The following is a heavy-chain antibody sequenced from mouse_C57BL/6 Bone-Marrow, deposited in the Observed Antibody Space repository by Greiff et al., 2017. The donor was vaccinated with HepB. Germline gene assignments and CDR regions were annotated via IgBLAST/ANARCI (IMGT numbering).Heavy chain of an antibody. Sequence: EVQLQQSGPELVKPGASVKIPCKASGYTFTDYNMDWVKQSHGKSLEWIGDINPNNGGTIYNQKFKGKATLTVDKSSSTAYMELRSLTSEDTAVYYCARRTYYGHYYAMDYWGQGTSVTVSS. J-gene: IGHJ4*01. CDR2: INPNNGGT. CDR1: GYTFTDYN. CDR3: ARRTYYGHYYAMDY. D-gene: IGHD2-10*01. V-gene: IGHV1-18*01.